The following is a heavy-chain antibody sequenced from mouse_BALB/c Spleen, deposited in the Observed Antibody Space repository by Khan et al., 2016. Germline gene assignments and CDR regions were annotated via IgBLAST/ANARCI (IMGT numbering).Heavy chain of an antibody. V-gene: IGHV1-69*02. J-gene: IGHJ3*01. CDR1: GYTFTSYW. CDR3: TRGESTMIRGFAY. CDR2: IYPSDIYT. Sequence: QAQLQQPGAELVRPGASVKLSCKASGYTFTSYWINWMKQRPGQGLEWIGNIYPSDIYTNYNQKFKDKATLTVDKSSSTAYMQLSSPTSEDSAIYYCTRGESTMIRGFAYWGQGTLVTVSA. D-gene: IGHD2-4*01.